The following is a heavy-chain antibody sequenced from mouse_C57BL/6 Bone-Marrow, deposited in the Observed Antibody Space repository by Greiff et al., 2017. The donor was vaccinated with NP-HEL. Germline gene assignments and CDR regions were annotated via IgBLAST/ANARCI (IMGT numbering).Heavy chain of an antibody. D-gene: IGHD3-3*01. CDR2: IDPANGNT. Sequence: VQLQQSVAELVRPGASVKLSCTASGFNIKNTYMHWVKQRPEPGLEWIGRIDPANGNTKYAPQFQGKATITADTSSNTAYLQVSSLTSEDTAIYYCARGGGSRAHYFDYWGQGTTLTVSS. V-gene: IGHV14-3*01. CDR1: GFNIKNTY. CDR3: ARGGGSRAHYFDY. J-gene: IGHJ2*01.